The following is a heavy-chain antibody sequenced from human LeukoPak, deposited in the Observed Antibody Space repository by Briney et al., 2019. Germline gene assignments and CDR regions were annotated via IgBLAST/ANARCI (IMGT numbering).Heavy chain of an antibody. V-gene: IGHV3-15*01. CDR2: VKTKTDGGTT. D-gene: IGHD3-10*01. J-gene: IGHJ4*02. Sequence: GGSLRLSCAASGFTFSNAYMSWVRQAPGNGLEWVGRVKTKTDGGTTDYAAPVKGRFTISRDDSQNSLYLQINSLKTDDTAVYYCAYYGSGAIRFWGQGTLVTVS. CDR1: GFTFSNAY. CDR3: AYYGSGAIRF.